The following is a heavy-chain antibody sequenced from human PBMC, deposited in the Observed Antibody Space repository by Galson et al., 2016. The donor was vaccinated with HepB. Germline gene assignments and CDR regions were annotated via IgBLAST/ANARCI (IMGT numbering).Heavy chain of an antibody. D-gene: IGHD2-15*01. V-gene: IGHV3-48*02. Sequence: SLRLSCAVSGFTFSDYSLTWVRQAPGKGLEWISYISSSHSNTTYYADSVKGRLTISRDNAKNSLYLQMNSLRDEDTAVYYCARVVVEGPRNAPNDFWGRGTLVTVSS. CDR3: ARVVVEGPRNAPNDF. J-gene: IGHJ4*02. CDR1: GFTFSDYS. CDR2: ISSSHSNTT.